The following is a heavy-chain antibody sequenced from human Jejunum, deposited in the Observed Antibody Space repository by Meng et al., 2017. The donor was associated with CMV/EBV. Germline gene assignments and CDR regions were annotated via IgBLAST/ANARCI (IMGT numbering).Heavy chain of an antibody. CDR3: ARAREWGCTSSSCQTNWFDP. CDR2: IYSSGST. Sequence: QAKREASGQRLVKPSETLTLTGTGTGGATSKNDWNWHRQPAGKGLEWIGRIYSSGSTNYNPSLKSRVTMSVDPSQTQFSLKLNSVTAADTAVYYCARAREWGCTSSSCQTNWFDPWGQGTLVTVSS. D-gene: IGHD2-2*01. V-gene: IGHV4-4*07. J-gene: IGHJ5*02. CDR1: GGATSKND.